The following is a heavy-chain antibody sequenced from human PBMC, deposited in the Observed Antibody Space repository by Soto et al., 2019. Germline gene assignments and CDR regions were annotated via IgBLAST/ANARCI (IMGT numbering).Heavy chain of an antibody. CDR2: ISGDGGST. CDR3: AKERVAAAGTHYSYYGMDV. J-gene: IGHJ6*02. Sequence: GGSLRLSCAASGFTFDDYAMHWVRQAPGKGLEWVSLISGDGGSTYYADSVKGRFTISRYNSKNSLYLQMNSLRTEDTALYYCAKERVAAAGTHYSYYGMDVWGQGTTVTVSS. CDR1: GFTFDDYA. V-gene: IGHV3-43*02. D-gene: IGHD6-13*01.